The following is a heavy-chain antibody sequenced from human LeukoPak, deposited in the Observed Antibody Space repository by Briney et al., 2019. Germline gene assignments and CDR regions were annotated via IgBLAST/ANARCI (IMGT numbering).Heavy chain of an antibody. D-gene: IGHD2-15*01. CDR2: FWYDVSNK. J-gene: IGHJ1*01. CDR1: GFTFSSYG. Sequence: GGSLRLSCAAYGFTFSSYGMQWVRKAPGKGLEGGAVFWYDVSNKYNADSVKGRFTISRDNSKITLYLQMNSLRAQDSTVDYCATAWGYCSGGSCYSEYYQHWGQGTLVTVSS. CDR3: ATAWGYCSGGSCYSEYYQH. V-gene: IGHV3-33*01.